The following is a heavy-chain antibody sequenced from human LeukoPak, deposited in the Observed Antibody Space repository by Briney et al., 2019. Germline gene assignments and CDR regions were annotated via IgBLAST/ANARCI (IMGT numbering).Heavy chain of an antibody. CDR3: ANERAGYTNPYYFDY. CDR2: ISGSGANT. J-gene: IGHJ4*02. D-gene: IGHD3-16*02. CDR1: GFTFSTYA. V-gene: IGHV3-23*01. Sequence: GGSLRLSCAASGFTFSTYAMSWVRQAPGKGLEWVSTISGSGANTYYADSVRGRFTTSRDNSKNTLYLHMNSLRAEDTAVYYCANERAGYTNPYYFDYWGQGTLVTVSS.